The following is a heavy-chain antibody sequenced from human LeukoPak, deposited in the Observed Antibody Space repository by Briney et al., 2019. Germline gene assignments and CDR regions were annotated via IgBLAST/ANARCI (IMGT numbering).Heavy chain of an antibody. Sequence: ASVKVSCKASGYTFTGYYMHWVRQAPGQGLEWMGWINPNSGGTNYAQKFQGRVTMTRDTSISTAYMELSRLRSDDTAVYYCARELLEWMGSWYSWDCYYMDVWGKGTTVTVSS. CDR1: GYTFTGYY. J-gene: IGHJ6*03. V-gene: IGHV1-2*02. CDR3: ARELLEWMGSWYSWDCYYMDV. D-gene: IGHD6-13*01. CDR2: INPNSGGT.